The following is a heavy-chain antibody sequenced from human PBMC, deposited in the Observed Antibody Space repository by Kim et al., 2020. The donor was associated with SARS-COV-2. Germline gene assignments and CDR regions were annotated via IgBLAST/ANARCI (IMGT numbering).Heavy chain of an antibody. CDR1: GFTFSSYA. J-gene: IGHJ4*02. D-gene: IGHD6-13*01. V-gene: IGHV3-23*01. CDR2: ISGSGGST. CDR3: AKAPLHAHWYSSDY. Sequence: GGSLRLSCAASGFTFSSYAMSWVRQAPGKGLEWVSAISGSGGSTYYADSVKGRFTISRDNSKNTLYLQMNSLRAEDTAVYYCAKAPLHAHWYSSDYWGQGTLVTVSS.